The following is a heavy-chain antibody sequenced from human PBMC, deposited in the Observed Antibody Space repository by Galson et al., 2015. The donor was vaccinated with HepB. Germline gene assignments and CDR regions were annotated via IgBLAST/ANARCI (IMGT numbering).Heavy chain of an antibody. V-gene: IGHV3-33*01. Sequence: LRLSCAASGFVFSRHGMHWARQAPGKGLEWVAVVWYDGTKQYYSESVGGRFTISRDNSKNMVYLQMNSLRVEDTAVYYCWMIGTDFDYWGQGTLVTVSS. J-gene: IGHJ4*02. CDR2: VWYDGTKQ. CDR3: WMIGTDFDY. CDR1: GFVFSRHG. D-gene: IGHD2-21*01.